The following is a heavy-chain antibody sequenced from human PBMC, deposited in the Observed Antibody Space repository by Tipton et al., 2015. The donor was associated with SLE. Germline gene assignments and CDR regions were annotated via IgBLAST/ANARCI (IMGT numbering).Heavy chain of an antibody. CDR1: GGSISSYY. V-gene: IGHV4-59*04. Sequence: TLSLTCTVSGGSISSYYWSWIRQPPGKGLEWIGYIYYSGSTYYNPSLKSRVTISVDTSKNQFSLKLSSVTAADTAVYYCAVKGGLRPRNWFDPWGQGTLVTVSS. J-gene: IGHJ5*02. D-gene: IGHD4-17*01. CDR2: IYYSGST. CDR3: AVKGGLRPRNWFDP.